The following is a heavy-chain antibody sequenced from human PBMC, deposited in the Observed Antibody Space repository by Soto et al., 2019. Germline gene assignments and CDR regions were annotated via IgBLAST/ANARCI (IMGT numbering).Heavy chain of an antibody. V-gene: IGHV3-15*01. CDR1: GFTFSNAW. D-gene: IGHD5-12*01. J-gene: IGHJ4*02. CDR2: IKSKTDGGTT. Sequence: EVQLVESGGGLVKPGGSLRLSCAASGFTFSNAWMSWVRQAPGKGLEWVGRIKSKTDGGTTDYAAPVKGRFTISRDDSKNTLYLQMNSLKTEDTAVYYCTPDIVAGLGGYWGQGTLVTVSS. CDR3: TPDIVAGLGGY.